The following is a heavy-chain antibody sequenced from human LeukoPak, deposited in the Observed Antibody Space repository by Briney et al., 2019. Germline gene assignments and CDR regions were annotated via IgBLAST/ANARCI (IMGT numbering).Heavy chain of an antibody. D-gene: IGHD2-2*02. Sequence: PGGSLRLSCAASGFTVSSNYMSWVRQAPGKGLEWVSVIYSGGSTYYADSVKGRFTISRDNSKNTLYLQMNSLRAEDTAVYYCARGYCSSTSCYNIWGQETLVTVSS. CDR1: GFTVSSNY. J-gene: IGHJ4*02. V-gene: IGHV3-66*01. CDR3: ARGYCSSTSCYNI. CDR2: IYSGGST.